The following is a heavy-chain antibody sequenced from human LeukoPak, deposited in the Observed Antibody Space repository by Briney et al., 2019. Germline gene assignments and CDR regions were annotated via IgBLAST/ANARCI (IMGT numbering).Heavy chain of an antibody. D-gene: IGHD4-17*01. CDR1: GGSFSGYY. Sequence: SEALSLTCAVYGGSFSGYYWSWIRQPPGKGLEWIGEINHSGSTNYNPSLKSRVTISVDTSKNQFSLKLSSVTAADTAVYYCARAGRTTVTLPFDYWGQGTLVTVSS. CDR2: INHSGST. CDR3: ARAGRTTVTLPFDY. J-gene: IGHJ4*02. V-gene: IGHV4-34*01.